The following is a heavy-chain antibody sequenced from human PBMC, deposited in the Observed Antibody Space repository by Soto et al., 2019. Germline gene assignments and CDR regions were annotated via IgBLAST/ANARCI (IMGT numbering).Heavy chain of an antibody. CDR2: MAPKGDNQ. J-gene: IGHJ4*02. CDR1: GFDFNIHA. V-gene: IGHV3-30-3*01. D-gene: IGHD3-22*01. Sequence: QVQLVESGGGVVQSGGSLRLSCAAPGFDFNIHALHWIRQAPGEGLEWVAVMAPKGDNQYYADSVQGRVTISRDTSKTKLYGQMTPLRPGDTAVYYCASGTESYHDTIRYWGQGTLVTVSS. CDR3: ASGTESYHDTIRY.